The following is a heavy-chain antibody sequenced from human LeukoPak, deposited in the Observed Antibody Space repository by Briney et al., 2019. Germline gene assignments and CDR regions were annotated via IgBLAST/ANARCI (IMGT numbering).Heavy chain of an antibody. D-gene: IGHD2-15*01. V-gene: IGHV1-2*02. J-gene: IGHJ5*02. CDR1: GYIFTDFY. CDR2: INPNNGGT. CDR3: ARGLLPMSNWFDP. Sequence: ASVKVSCKASGYIFTDFYIHWVRRTAGQGLEWIGCINPNNGGTTYAQRFQGRVSMTRDTSITTAYMQLTRLRSDDTAVYYCARGLLPMSNWFDPWGLGTVVTVSS.